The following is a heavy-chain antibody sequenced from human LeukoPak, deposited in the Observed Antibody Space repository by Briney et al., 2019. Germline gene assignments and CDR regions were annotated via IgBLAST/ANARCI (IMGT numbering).Heavy chain of an antibody. J-gene: IGHJ4*02. D-gene: IGHD1-7*01. CDR3: ASSGITGTTDDY. CDR1: GGSISSGSYH. CDR2: IYTSGST. V-gene: IGHV4-61*02. Sequence: SETLSLTCTVSGGSISSGSYHWSWIRQPAGKGLGWIGRIYTSGSTNYNPSLKSRVAISVDTSKNQFSLKLSSVTAADTAVYYCASSGITGTTDDYWGQGTLVTVSS.